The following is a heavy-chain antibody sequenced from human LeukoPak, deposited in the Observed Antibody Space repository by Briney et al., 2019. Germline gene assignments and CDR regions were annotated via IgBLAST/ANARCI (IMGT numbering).Heavy chain of an antibody. D-gene: IGHD5-24*01. CDR3: AKDLWMATIRAPDY. V-gene: IGHV3-30*02. Sequence: AGRSLRLSCAASGFTFSSYGMHWVRQAPGKGLEWVAFIRYDGSHKYYADSVKGRFTISRDNPKNTLYLQMNSLRAEDTAVYYCAKDLWMATIRAPDYWGQGTLVTVSS. J-gene: IGHJ4*02. CDR2: IRYDGSHK. CDR1: GFTFSSYG.